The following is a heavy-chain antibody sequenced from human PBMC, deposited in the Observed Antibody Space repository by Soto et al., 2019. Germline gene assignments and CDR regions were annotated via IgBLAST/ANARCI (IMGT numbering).Heavy chain of an antibody. CDR1: GFSFSTYG. CDR3: AKEAAFGEWYLDL. D-gene: IGHD3-10*01. Sequence: QVQLVESGGGVVQPGTSLGLSCAGSGFSFSTYGMHWVRQAPGKGLEWVAVVGDDGKAKVYADSVKGRFTTSRDNSKKTLHLQMNSLRPEETAIYYCAKEAAFGEWYLDLWGRGTLVTVSS. CDR2: VGDDGKAK. J-gene: IGHJ2*01. V-gene: IGHV3-30*18.